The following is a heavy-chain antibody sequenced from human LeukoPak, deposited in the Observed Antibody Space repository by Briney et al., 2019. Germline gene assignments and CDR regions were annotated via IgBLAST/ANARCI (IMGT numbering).Heavy chain of an antibody. J-gene: IGHJ4*02. CDR3: ARGKIWSPVYLSH. V-gene: IGHV4-59*13. D-gene: IGHD3-10*01. Sequence: SETLSLTCTVSGGSISSYYWSWIRQPPGKGPEWIGNIYSSGTTNYNPSLKSRVTISMDTSKNQFSLKLSSVTAADTAVYYCARGKIWSPVYLSHWGQGTLVTVSS. CDR1: GGSISSYY. CDR2: IYSSGTT.